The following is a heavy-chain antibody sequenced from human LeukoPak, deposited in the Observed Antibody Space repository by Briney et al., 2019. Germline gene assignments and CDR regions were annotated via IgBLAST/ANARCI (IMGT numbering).Heavy chain of an antibody. CDR3: ATGELPWHFDY. Sequence: GGSLRLSCAAAGFTFSSYAMSWVRQAPGEGLEWVSAISGSVGSTYYADSVKGRFTISRDNSKTTLYLKMNSLRAEDTAVYYCATGELPWHFDYWGQGTLVTVSS. CDR1: GFTFSSYA. V-gene: IGHV3-23*01. CDR2: ISGSVGST. D-gene: IGHD1-26*01. J-gene: IGHJ4*02.